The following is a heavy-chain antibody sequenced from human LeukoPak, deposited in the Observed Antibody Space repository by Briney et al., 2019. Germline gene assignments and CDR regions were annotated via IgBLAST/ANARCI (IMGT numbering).Heavy chain of an antibody. CDR3: ARVGGYSGYDRLDY. CDR2: ISSSSSYI. D-gene: IGHD5-12*01. V-gene: IGHV3-21*01. CDR1: GFTFSSYS. Sequence: GGSLRLSCAASGFTFSSYSMNWVRQAPGKGLEWVSSISSSSSYIYYADSVKGRFTISRDNAKNSLYLQMNSLRAEDTAAYYCARVGGYSGYDRLDYWGQGTLVTVSS. J-gene: IGHJ4*02.